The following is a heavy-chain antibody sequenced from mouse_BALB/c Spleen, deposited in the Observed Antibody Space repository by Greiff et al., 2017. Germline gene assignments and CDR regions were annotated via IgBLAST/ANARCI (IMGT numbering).Heavy chain of an antibody. V-gene: IGHV7-3*02. CDR1: GFTFTDYY. CDR2: IRNKANGYTT. Sequence: EVQLVESGGGLVQPGGSLRLSCATSGFTFTDYYMSWVRQPPGKALEWLGFIRNKANGYTTEYSASVKGRFTISRDNSQSILYLQMNTLRAEDSATYYCARDSDYGNWFDYWGQGTTLTVSS. CDR3: ARDSDYGNWFDY. D-gene: IGHD2-1*01. J-gene: IGHJ2*01.